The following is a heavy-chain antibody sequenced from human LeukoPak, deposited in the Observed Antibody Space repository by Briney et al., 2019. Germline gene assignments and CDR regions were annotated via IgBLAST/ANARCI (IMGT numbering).Heavy chain of an antibody. J-gene: IGHJ6*02. D-gene: IGHD3-10*01. CDR3: ARGYTVRGVINDGMDV. CDR2: INHSGST. CDR1: GGSFSGYY. V-gene: IGHV4-34*01. Sequence: SETLSLTCAVYGGSFSGYYWSWIRQPPGKGLEWIGEINHSGSTNYNPSLKSRVTISVDTSKNQFSLKLSSVTAADTAVYYCARGYTVRGVINDGMDVWGQGTTVTVSS.